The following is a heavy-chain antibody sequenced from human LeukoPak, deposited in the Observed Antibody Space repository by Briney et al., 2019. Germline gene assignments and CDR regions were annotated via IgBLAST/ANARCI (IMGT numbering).Heavy chain of an antibody. CDR3: AKERGRCSGGSCYSGVYFDY. D-gene: IGHD2-15*01. V-gene: IGHV3-23*01. J-gene: IGHJ4*02. CDR1: RFTFSSYA. CDR2: ISGSGGST. Sequence: PGGSLRLSCAASRFTFSSYAMSWVRQAPGKGLEWVSAISGSGGSTYYADSVKGRFTISRDNSKNTLYLQMNSLRAEDTAVYYCAKERGRCSGGSCYSGVYFDYWGQGTLVTVSS.